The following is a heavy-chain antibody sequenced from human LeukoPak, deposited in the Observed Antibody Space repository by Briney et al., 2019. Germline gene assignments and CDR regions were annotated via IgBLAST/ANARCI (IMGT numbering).Heavy chain of an antibody. CDR1: GRSFSGYY. CDR3: ARDPVGDYYDY. V-gene: IGHV4-34*01. D-gene: IGHD1-26*01. Sequence: SETLSLTCAVYGRSFSGYYWSWIRQPPGKGLEWIGEINHSGSTNYNPSLKSRVTISVDTSKNQFSLKLSSVTAADTAVYYCARDPVGDYYDYWGQGTLVTVSS. J-gene: IGHJ4*02. CDR2: INHSGST.